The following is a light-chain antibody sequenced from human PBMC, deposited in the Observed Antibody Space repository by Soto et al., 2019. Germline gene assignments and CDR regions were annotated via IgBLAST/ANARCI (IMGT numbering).Light chain of an antibody. CDR2: DAS. CDR1: KSVSRT. CDR3: QQRYNWPQT. V-gene: IGKV3-11*01. J-gene: IGKJ1*01. Sequence: EVVLTQSPATLSLSPGERANLSCRTSKSVSRTLAWYKQKSGQAPRLLIYDASNRATGIPTRFSGSGSGTDFTLTISSLEPEDFAVYYCQQRYNWPQTFGQGTKVEIK.